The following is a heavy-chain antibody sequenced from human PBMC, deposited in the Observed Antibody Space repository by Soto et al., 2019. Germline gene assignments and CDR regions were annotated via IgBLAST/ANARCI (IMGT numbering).Heavy chain of an antibody. Sequence: PSETLSLTCTVSGGSISSDSYYWGWIRQPPGKGLGWIGSIYYNGDTYYNPSLRSRVTISVDTSKIQFSLKLSSVTAADTAVYYCAKHFYGSGSYWNFDYWGQGTLVTVSS. CDR2: IYYNGDT. V-gene: IGHV4-39*01. CDR3: AKHFYGSGSYWNFDY. D-gene: IGHD3-10*01. J-gene: IGHJ4*02. CDR1: GGSISSDSYY.